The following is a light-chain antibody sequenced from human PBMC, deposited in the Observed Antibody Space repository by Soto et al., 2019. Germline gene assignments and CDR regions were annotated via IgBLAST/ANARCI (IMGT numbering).Light chain of an antibody. CDR2: DAS. CDR3: QQYDTSLRWT. J-gene: IGKJ1*01. Sequence: EIVLPQSPATLSLSPGERATLSCRASQSVSIFLAWYQQKPGQAPRVLIYDASSRATGIPDRFGGSGSGTDFTLSISRLEPEDFAVYYCQQYDTSLRWTFGQGTKVDI. CDR1: QSVSIF. V-gene: IGKV3-20*01.